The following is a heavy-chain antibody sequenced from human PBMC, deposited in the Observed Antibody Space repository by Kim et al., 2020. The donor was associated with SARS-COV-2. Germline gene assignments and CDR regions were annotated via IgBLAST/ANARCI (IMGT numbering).Heavy chain of an antibody. J-gene: IGHJ4*02. Sequence: SFQGQVTISADKSISTAYLQWSSLKASDTAMYYCARLGWQQLATTFLDYWGQGTLVTVSS. CDR3: ARLGWQQLATTFLDY. D-gene: IGHD6-13*01. V-gene: IGHV5-51*01.